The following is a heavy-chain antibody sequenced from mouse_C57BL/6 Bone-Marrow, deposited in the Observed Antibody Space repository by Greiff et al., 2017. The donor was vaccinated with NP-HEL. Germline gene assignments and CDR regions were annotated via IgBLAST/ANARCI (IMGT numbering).Heavy chain of an antibody. D-gene: IGHD2-2*01. CDR2: IYPGSGST. J-gene: IGHJ4*01. V-gene: IGHV1-55*01. CDR1: GYTFTSYW. CDR3: ARWRGYYDAMDY. Sequence: QVQLQQPGAELVKPGASVKMSCKASGYTFTSYWITWVKQRPGQGLEWIGDIYPGSGSTNYNEKFKSKATLTVDTSSSTAYMQLSSLTSEDSAVYYGARWRGYYDAMDYWGQGTSVTVSS.